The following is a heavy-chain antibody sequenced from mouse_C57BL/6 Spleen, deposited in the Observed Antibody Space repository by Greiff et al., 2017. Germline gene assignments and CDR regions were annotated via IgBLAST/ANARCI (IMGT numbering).Heavy chain of an antibody. Sequence: VQRVESGAELARPGASVKLSCKASGYTFTSYGISWVKQRTGQGLEWIGEIYPRSGNTYYNEKFKGKATLTADKSSSTAYMELRSLTSEDSAVYFCARYGYDYFDYWGQGTTLTVSS. D-gene: IGHD2-2*01. J-gene: IGHJ2*01. V-gene: IGHV1-81*01. CDR3: ARYGYDYFDY. CDR1: GYTFTSYG. CDR2: IYPRSGNT.